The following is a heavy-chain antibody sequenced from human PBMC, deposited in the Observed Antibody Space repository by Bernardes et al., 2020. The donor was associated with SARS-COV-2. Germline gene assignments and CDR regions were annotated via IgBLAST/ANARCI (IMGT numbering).Heavy chain of an antibody. V-gene: IGHV3-7*04. J-gene: IGHJ4*02. Sequence: GGSLRLSCAGSGFNFTTYSMTWVRQAPGKGLEWVATIKKDGGDKYYLDSVRGRFTISRDNAKNSLNLQMNSLRAEDTAVYYCARVRFLKWVPDVIDYWGQGTLVTVSS. CDR1: GFNFTTYS. CDR2: IKKDGGDK. CDR3: ARVRFLKWVPDVIDY. D-gene: IGHD3-3*01.